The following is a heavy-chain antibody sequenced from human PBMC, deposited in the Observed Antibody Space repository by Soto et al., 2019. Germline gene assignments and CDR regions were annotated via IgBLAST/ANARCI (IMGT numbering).Heavy chain of an antibody. D-gene: IGHD4-17*01. CDR1: GSSISSYY. V-gene: IGHV4-59*01. CDR3: ARDSSIYGDPFDY. CDR2: IYYSGST. J-gene: IGHJ4*02. Sequence: PSETLSLTCTVSGSSISSYYWSWIRQPPGKGLEWIGYIYYSGSTNYNPSLKSRVTISVDTSKNQFSLKLSSVTAADTAVYYCARDSSIYGDPFDYWGQGTLVTVSS.